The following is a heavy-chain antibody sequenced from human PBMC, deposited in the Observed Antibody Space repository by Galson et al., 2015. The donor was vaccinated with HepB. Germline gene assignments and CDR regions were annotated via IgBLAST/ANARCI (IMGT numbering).Heavy chain of an antibody. J-gene: IGHJ5*02. V-gene: IGHV3-7*03. Sequence: SLRLSCAASGFTFSSYWISWVRQAPGKGLEWVANIKQDGSEKYYVDSVKGRFTISRDNAKNSLHLQMNSLRAEDTAVYYCARVVSREWLLGYRNWFDPWGQGTLVTVSS. CDR1: GFTFSSYW. CDR2: IKQDGSEK. CDR3: ARVVSREWLLGYRNWFDP. D-gene: IGHD3-3*01.